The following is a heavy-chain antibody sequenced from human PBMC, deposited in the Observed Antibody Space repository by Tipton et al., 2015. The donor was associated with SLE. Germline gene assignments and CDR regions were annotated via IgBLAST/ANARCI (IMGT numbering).Heavy chain of an antibody. J-gene: IGHJ4*02. CDR3: ARDFSGGGLDN. D-gene: IGHD6-19*01. CDR2: ISRSGIDI. V-gene: IGHV3-23*01. Sequence: SLRLSCVASGFTFSTYAMTWVRQAPGKGLEWVSSISRSGIDIYYADSVKGRFTISRENSKNTLYLQMNSLRAEDTAKYFCARDFSGGGLDNWGQGTMVTVSS. CDR1: GFTFSTYA.